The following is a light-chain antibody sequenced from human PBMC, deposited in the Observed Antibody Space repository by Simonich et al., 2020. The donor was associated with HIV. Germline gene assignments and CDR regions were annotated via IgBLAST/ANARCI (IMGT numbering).Light chain of an antibody. CDR2: GAS. V-gene: IGKV3-15*01. CDR3: QQYNKWPPWT. J-gene: IGKJ1*01. Sequence: EIVMTQSPATLSVSPGERATPSCRASQSVSSNLAWYQQKPGQAPRLLIYGASTRATCTPARFSGSGSGTDFTLTISRLQSEDFAVYYCQQYNKWPPWTFGQGTKVEIK. CDR1: QSVSSN.